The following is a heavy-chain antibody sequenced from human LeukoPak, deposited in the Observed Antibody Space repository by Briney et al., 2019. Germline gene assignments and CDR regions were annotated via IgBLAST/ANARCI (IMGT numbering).Heavy chain of an antibody. D-gene: IGHD1-26*01. J-gene: IGHJ4*02. CDR3: ARDPPASGSLF. V-gene: IGHV4-39*07. CDR2: IYYSGST. Sequence: PSETLSLTCTVSGGSISSSSYYWGWIRQPPGKGLEWIGSIYYSGSTYYNPSLKSRVTISVDTSKNQFSLKLSSVTAADTVVYYCARDPPASGSLFWSQGTLVTVSS. CDR1: GGSISSSSYY.